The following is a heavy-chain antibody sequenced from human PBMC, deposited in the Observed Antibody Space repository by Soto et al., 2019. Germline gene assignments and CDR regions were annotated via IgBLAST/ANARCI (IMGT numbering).Heavy chain of an antibody. CDR3: ARDAQLEYSSSIGDFYGMDV. D-gene: IGHD6-6*01. Sequence: QVQLVQSGAEVKKPGSSVKVSCKASGGTFSSYAISWVRQAPGQGHEWMGGIIPIFGTANYAQKFQGRVTITADKSTSTAYMELSSLRSEDTAVYYCARDAQLEYSSSIGDFYGMDVWGQGTTVTVSS. J-gene: IGHJ6*02. CDR1: GGTFSSYA. V-gene: IGHV1-69*06. CDR2: IIPIFGTA.